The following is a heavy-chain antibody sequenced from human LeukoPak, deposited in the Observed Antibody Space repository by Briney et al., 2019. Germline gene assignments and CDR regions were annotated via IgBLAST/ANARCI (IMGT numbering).Heavy chain of an antibody. CDR2: IIPIFGTA. Sequence: SVKVSCKASGGTFSSYAISWVRQAPGQGLEWMGGIIPIFGTANYAQKFQGRVTITADKSTSTAYMELSSLRSEDTAVYYCARGSVGAAYYYYMDVWGKGTTVTVSS. CDR3: ARGSVGAAYYYYMDV. V-gene: IGHV1-69*06. D-gene: IGHD1-26*01. J-gene: IGHJ6*03. CDR1: GGTFSSYA.